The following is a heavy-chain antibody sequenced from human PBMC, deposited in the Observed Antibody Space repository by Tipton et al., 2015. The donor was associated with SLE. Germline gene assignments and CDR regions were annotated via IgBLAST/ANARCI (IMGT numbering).Heavy chain of an antibody. Sequence: TLSLTCTVSGGSISSSSYYWGWISQPPGKGLEWIGSIYYSGSTYYNPSLKSRVTISVDTSKNQFSLRLSSVTAADTAVYYCAGDGYKVHAFDIWGQGTMVTVSS. CDR1: GGSISSSSYY. CDR2: IYYSGST. J-gene: IGHJ3*02. D-gene: IGHD5-24*01. V-gene: IGHV4-39*02. CDR3: AGDGYKVHAFDI.